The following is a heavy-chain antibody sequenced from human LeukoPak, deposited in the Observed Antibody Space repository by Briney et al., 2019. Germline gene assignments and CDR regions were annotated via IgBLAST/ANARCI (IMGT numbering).Heavy chain of an antibody. CDR3: AREAKADAFDI. Sequence: SETLSLTCTVSGYSISSGYYWGWIRQPPGKGLEWIGSIYHSGSTYYNPSLKSRVTISVDTSKNQFSLKLSSVTAADTAVYYCAREAKADAFDIWGQGTMVTVSS. V-gene: IGHV4-38-2*02. J-gene: IGHJ3*02. CDR1: GYSISSGYY. CDR2: IYHSGST.